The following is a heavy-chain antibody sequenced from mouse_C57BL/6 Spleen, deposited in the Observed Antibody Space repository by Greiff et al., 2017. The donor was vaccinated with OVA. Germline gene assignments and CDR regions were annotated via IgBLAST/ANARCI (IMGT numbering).Heavy chain of an antibody. CDR3: ALITTVVGAVDY. V-gene: IGHV1-53*01. CDR1: GYTFTSYW. CDR2: INPSNGGT. Sequence: QVQLQQSGTELVKPGASVKLSCKASGYTFTSYWMHWVKQRPGQGLEWIGNINPSNGGTNYNEKFKSKATLTVDKSSSTAYMQLSSLTSEDSAVYYCALITTVVGAVDYWGQGTSVTVSS. D-gene: IGHD1-1*01. J-gene: IGHJ4*01.